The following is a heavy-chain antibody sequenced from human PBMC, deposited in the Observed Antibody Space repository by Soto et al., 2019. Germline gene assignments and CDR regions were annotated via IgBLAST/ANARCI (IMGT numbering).Heavy chain of an antibody. CDR3: ARLNWGRDYWYFDL. CDR1: GGTFSSYT. Sequence: QVQLVQSGAEVKKPGSSVKVSCKASGGTFSSYTISWVRQAPGQGLEWMGRIIPILGIANYAQKFQGRVTLTADKATSTAYMELSSLRSEDTAVYYCARLNWGRDYWYFDLWGRGTLVTVSS. D-gene: IGHD3-16*01. J-gene: IGHJ2*01. V-gene: IGHV1-69*02. CDR2: IIPILGIA.